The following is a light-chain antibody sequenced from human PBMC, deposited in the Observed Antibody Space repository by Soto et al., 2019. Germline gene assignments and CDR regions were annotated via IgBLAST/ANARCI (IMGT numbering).Light chain of an antibody. CDR3: QQYGSTPLT. Sequence: EVVLTQSPGTLSLSPGDRATLSCRASQSVSSDYLAWYQHRPGQAPRLLMYSTSSRATGFPDRFTGSGSGTEFSLPISSLEPEDFAVYYYQQYGSTPLTFGGGTKVEIK. J-gene: IGKJ4*01. CDR2: STS. V-gene: IGKV3-20*01. CDR1: QSVSSDY.